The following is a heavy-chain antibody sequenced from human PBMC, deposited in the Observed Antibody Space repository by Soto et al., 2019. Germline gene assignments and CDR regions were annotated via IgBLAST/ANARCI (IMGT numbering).Heavy chain of an antibody. J-gene: IGHJ4*02. CDR3: EREDGGYSGYDSFEPVDY. V-gene: IGHV3-21*01. CDR1: GFTFSSYS. Sequence: EVQLVESGGGLVKPGGSLRLSCAASGFTFSSYSMNWVRQAPGKGLEWVSSISSSSSYIYYADSVKGRFTISRDNAKNSLYLQMNSLRDEDTAVYYCEREDGGYSGYDSFEPVDYWGQGTLVTVSS. CDR2: ISSSSSYI. D-gene: IGHD5-12*01.